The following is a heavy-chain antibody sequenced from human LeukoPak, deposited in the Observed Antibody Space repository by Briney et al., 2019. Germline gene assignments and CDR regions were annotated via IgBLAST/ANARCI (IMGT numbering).Heavy chain of an antibody. J-gene: IGHJ6*02. CDR3: AREFGPPYYYGSGSYQTYKLKPYYGMDV. Sequence: SETLSLTCAVYGGSFSGYYWSWIRQPPGKGLEWIGEINHSGSTNYNPSLKSRVTISVDTSKNQFSLKLSSVTAADTAVYYCAREFGPPYYYGSGSYQTYKLKPYYGMDVWGQGTTVTVSS. V-gene: IGHV4-34*01. D-gene: IGHD3-10*01. CDR2: INHSGST. CDR1: GGSFSGYY.